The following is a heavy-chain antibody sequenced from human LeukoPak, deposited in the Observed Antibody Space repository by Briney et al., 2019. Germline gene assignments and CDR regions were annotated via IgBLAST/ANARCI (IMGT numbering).Heavy chain of an antibody. J-gene: IGHJ6*02. V-gene: IGHV1-69*05. CDR3: ARDAPSRGMDV. CDR1: GGTFSSYA. CDR2: IIPIFGTA. Sequence: SVKVSCKASGGTFSSYAISWVRQAPGQGLEWMGGIIPIFGTANYAQKLQGRVTMTTDTSTSTAYMELRSLRSDDTAVYYCARDAPSRGMDVWGQGTTVTVSS.